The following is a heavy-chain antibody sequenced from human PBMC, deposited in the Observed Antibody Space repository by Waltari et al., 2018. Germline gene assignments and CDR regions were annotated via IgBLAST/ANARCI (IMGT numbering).Heavy chain of an antibody. CDR2: IXPNSGXT. J-gene: IGHJ3*02. D-gene: IGHD2-2*01. CDR1: GYTFTGYY. CDR3: XIXEPXPAAMKSDAFDX. V-gene: IGHV1-2*02. Sequence: VXXXQSGAEXKKPXASVKVSCXASGYTFTGYYMHWVRPAPGQGLEXMGWIXPNSGXTNYAXKFQGRVTMTXDTSISTAYMELSRLRSXDTAVYYCXIXEPXPAAMKSDAFDXWGQGTXVTVSS.